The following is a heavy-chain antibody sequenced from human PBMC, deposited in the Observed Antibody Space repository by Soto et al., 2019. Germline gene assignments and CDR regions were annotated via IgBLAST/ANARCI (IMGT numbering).Heavy chain of an antibody. CDR2: ISYDGSNK. V-gene: IGHV3-30*18. CDR1: GFTFSSYG. D-gene: IGHD3-10*01. J-gene: IGHJ4*02. Sequence: GGSLRLSCAASGFTFSSYGMHWVRQAPGKGLEWVAVISYDGSNKYYADSVKGRFTISRDNSKNTLYLQMNSLRAEDTAVYYCAKPREVYYGSGSPTPFDYWGQGTLVTVSS. CDR3: AKPREVYYGSGSPTPFDY.